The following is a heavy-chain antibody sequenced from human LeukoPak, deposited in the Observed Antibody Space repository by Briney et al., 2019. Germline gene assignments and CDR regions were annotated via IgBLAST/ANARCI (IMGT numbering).Heavy chain of an antibody. CDR2: INPNRGGT. D-gene: IGHD2-2*02. CDR1: GYTFTGYY. Sequence: GASVKVSCKASGYTFTGYYMHWVRQAPGQGLEWMGWINPNRGGTNYAQKFQGRVTMTRDTSISTAYMELSRLRSDDTAVYYCAWLLGYCSSTSCYTGGYYWGQGTLVTVSS. V-gene: IGHV1-2*02. J-gene: IGHJ4*02. CDR3: AWLLGYCSSTSCYTGGYY.